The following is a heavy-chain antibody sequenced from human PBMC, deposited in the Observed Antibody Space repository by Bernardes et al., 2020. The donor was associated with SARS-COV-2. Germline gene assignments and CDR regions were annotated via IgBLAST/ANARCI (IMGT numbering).Heavy chain of an antibody. CDR3: AGLRFERGFDY. D-gene: IGHD5-12*01. Sequence: SETLSLTCNVSGVSISSYYWSWIRQPPGKGLEWIGYIYYSGSANYNPSLKSRVTLSVDSSKEQFSLKLSSVTAADTAVYYCAGLRFERGFDYWGQGTLVTVSS. CDR1: GVSISSYY. CDR2: IYYSGSA. V-gene: IGHV4-59*01. J-gene: IGHJ4*02.